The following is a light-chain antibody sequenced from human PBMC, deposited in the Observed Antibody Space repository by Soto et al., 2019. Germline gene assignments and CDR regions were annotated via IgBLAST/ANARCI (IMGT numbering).Light chain of an antibody. V-gene: IGKV1-5*03. J-gene: IGKJ1*01. CDR2: KAS. CDR1: QSISSW. Sequence: PITQSPSTLSASVGDRVTITCRASQSISSWLAWYQQKQGKAPKLLIYKASTLESGVPSNFRGSGSGTELTITISSLQPEDVETYYCQQYKSYPWTFGQGTKVDIK. CDR3: QQYKSYPWT.